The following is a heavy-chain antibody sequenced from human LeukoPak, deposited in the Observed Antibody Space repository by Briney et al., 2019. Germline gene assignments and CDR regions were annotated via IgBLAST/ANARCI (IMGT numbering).Heavy chain of an antibody. Sequence: SVKVSCKASGGTFSSYAISWVRQAHGQGLEWMGRIIPIFGIANYAQKFQGRVTITADKSTSTAYMELSSLRSEDTAVYYCAREVDGYNDLDYWGQGTLVTVSS. V-gene: IGHV1-69*04. CDR3: AREVDGYNDLDY. J-gene: IGHJ4*02. CDR2: IIPIFGIA. CDR1: GGTFSSYA. D-gene: IGHD5-24*01.